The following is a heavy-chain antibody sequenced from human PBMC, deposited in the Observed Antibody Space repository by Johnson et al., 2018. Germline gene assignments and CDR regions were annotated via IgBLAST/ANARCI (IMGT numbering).Heavy chain of an antibody. J-gene: IGHJ6*03. CDR1: GFTFGDYA. CDR2: ISYDGSNK. Sequence: QVQLVESGGGLVQPGRSLRLSCTASGFTFGDYAMSWFRQAPGKGLEWVAVISYDGSNKYYADSVKGRFTISRDNSKNPLYRQMNRLRAEDTAVYYCARNMDVWGKGTTVTVSS. CDR3: ARNMDV. V-gene: IGHV3-30*14.